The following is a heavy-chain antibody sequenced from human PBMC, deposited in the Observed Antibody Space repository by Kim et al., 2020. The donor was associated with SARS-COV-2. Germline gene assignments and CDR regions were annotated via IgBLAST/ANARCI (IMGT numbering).Heavy chain of an antibody. CDR3: AKDHNRGSHAHSVAFDI. V-gene: IGHV3-43*01. J-gene: IGHJ3*02. CDR1: GFTFDDYT. Sequence: GGSLRLSCAASGFTFDDYTMHWVRQAPGKGLEWVSLISWDGGSTYYADSVKGRFTISRDNSKNSLYLQMNSLRTEDTALYYCAKDHNRGSHAHSVAFDIWGQGTMVTVSS. D-gene: IGHD1-26*01. CDR2: ISWDGGST.